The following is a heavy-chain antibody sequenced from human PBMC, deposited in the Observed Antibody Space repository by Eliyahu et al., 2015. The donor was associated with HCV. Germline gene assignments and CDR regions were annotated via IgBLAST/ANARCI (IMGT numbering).Heavy chain of an antibody. Sequence: LSLTCTVSGGSITTYYWSWIRQPPGKGLEWIGYIHYSGSTNYNPSLKSRVTISVDTSKNQFSLNLTSVTAADTAVYYCASGGGGIAVAGTGGWFDPWGQGTLVTVSS. J-gene: IGHJ5*02. CDR2: IHYSGST. D-gene: IGHD6-19*01. V-gene: IGHV4-59*01. CDR1: GGSITTYY. CDR3: ASGGGGIAVAGTGGWFDP.